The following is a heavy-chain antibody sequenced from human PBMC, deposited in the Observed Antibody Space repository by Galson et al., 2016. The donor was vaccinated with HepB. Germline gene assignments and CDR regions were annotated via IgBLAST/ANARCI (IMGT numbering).Heavy chain of an antibody. J-gene: IGHJ4*02. CDR2: FDPDDAET. CDR3: ATSYNDYILDY. CDR1: GHTVTELS. Sequence: SVKVSCKVSGHTVTELSMHWVRQAPGKGLEWMGSFDPDDAETVYAQKFQGRVTMTEDTSADTAYMELSNLRSEDTAVYYCATSYNDYILDYWGQGTLVTVSS. D-gene: IGHD4-11*01. V-gene: IGHV1-24*01.